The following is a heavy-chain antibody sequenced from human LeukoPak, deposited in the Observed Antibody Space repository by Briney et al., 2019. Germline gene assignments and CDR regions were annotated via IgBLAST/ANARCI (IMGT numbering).Heavy chain of an antibody. J-gene: IGHJ4*02. CDR2: IYYSGST. CDR3: ARTGWWNYFDY. D-gene: IGHD2-8*02. V-gene: IGHV4-61*01. CDR1: GGSLSSNSYY. Sequence: SETLSLTCSVSGGSLSSNSYYWGWIRQPPGKGLEWIGYIYYSGSTDYNPSLKSRVTISVDTSKNQFSLKLSSVTAADTAVYYCARTGWWNYFDYWGQGTLVTVSS.